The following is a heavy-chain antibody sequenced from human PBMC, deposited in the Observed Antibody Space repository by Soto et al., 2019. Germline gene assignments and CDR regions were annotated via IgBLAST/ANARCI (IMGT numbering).Heavy chain of an antibody. CDR2: ISSGSSTI. CDR1: GFTFNLYS. V-gene: IGHV3-48*02. D-gene: IGHD3-10*01. J-gene: IGHJ4*02. Sequence: CGSLRLSCAVSGFTFNLYSMTCVSQAPGKGLEWISYISSGSSTIYHAESVMGRFTISRDNAKNSLYLQMNNLRDEDTAVYYCARESGSGSSIYFDYWGQGAMVTVSS. CDR3: ARESGSGSSIYFDY.